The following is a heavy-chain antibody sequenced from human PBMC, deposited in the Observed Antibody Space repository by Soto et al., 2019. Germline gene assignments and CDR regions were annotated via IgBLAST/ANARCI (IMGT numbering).Heavy chain of an antibody. CDR2: IYYSGST. D-gene: IGHD3-10*01. V-gene: IGHV4-59*08. Sequence: SDTLSLTCTVPGGSISSYYWSWIRQPPGKGLEWIGYIYYSGSTNYNPSLKSRVTISVDTSKNQFSLKLSSVTAADTAVYYCARSSFWFGELLLDYWGQGTLVTVS. CDR1: GGSISSYY. J-gene: IGHJ4*02. CDR3: ARSSFWFGELLLDY.